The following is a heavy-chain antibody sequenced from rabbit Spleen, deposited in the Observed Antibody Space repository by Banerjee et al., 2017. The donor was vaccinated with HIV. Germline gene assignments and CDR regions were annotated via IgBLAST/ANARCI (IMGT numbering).Heavy chain of an antibody. Sequence: QSLEESGGGLVQPEGSLALTCKASGFSFSSSDYICWVRQAPGKGLEWISCIAGSSSGFTYSATWAKGRFTISETSSTTVTLQMTSLTAADTATYFCARDTGSSFSSYGMDLWGQGPLVTVS. CDR2: IAGSSSGFT. J-gene: IGHJ3*01. CDR1: GFSFSSSDY. CDR3: ARDTGSSFSSYGMDL. V-gene: IGHV1S40*01. D-gene: IGHD8-1*01.